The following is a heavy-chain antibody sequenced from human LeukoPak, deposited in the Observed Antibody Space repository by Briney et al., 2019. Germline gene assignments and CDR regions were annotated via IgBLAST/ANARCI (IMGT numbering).Heavy chain of an antibody. Sequence: GGSLRLSCAASGFTFDDYGMSWVRQAPGKGLEWVSGINWNGGSTGYADSVKGRFTISRDNAKNSLYLQMNGLRAEDTALYYCARAGRYSGYECFDYWGQGTLVTVSS. V-gene: IGHV3-20*04. J-gene: IGHJ4*02. CDR1: GFTFDDYG. CDR3: ARAGRYSGYECFDY. D-gene: IGHD5-12*01. CDR2: INWNGGST.